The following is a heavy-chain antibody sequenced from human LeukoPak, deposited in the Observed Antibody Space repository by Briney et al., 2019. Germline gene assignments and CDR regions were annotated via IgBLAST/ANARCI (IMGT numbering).Heavy chain of an antibody. J-gene: IGHJ4*02. Sequence: GGSLRLSCAASGFTFSSYAMHWVRQAPGKGLEWVAVISYDGSNKYYADSVKGRFTISRDNSKNTLYLQMNSLRAEDTAVYYCARGDVYDSSGYLDYWGQGTLVTVSS. CDR3: ARGDVYDSSGYLDY. D-gene: IGHD3-22*01. CDR1: GFTFSSYA. V-gene: IGHV3-30-3*01. CDR2: ISYDGSNK.